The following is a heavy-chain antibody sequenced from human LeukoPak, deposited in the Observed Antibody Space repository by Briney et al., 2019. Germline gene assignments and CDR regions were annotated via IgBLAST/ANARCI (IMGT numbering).Heavy chain of an antibody. J-gene: IGHJ6*03. Sequence: PSQTLSLTCAISGDSVSSNSAAWNWIRQSPSRGLEWLGRTYYRSKWYNDYAVSVKSRITINPDTSENQFSLQLNSVTPEDTAVYYCARSRFGVVMTYYYYYMDVWGKGTTVTVSS. CDR1: GDSVSSNSAA. CDR2: TYYRSKWYN. V-gene: IGHV6-1*01. D-gene: IGHD3-3*01. CDR3: ARSRFGVVMTYYYYYMDV.